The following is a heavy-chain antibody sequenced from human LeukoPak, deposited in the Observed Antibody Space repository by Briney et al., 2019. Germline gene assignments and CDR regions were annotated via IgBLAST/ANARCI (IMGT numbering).Heavy chain of an antibody. J-gene: IGHJ4*02. CDR3: AKAYGSNGYFQLPIDC. D-gene: IGHD3-22*01. CDR1: GFTFSAYS. Sequence: PGGSLRLSCAASGFTFSAYSMNWVRQAPGKGLEWVSSISSSSVYINYADSVKGRFTISRDNAENSLYLQLNSLRAEDTAVYYCAKAYGSNGYFQLPIDCWGQGTLVTVSS. CDR2: ISSSSVYI. V-gene: IGHV3-21*04.